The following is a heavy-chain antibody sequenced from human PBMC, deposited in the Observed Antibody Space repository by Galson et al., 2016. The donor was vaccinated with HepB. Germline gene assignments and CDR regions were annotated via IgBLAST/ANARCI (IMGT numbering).Heavy chain of an antibody. V-gene: IGHV3-23*01. CDR3: AKDRYARGWYGYYGLDV. Sequence: SLRLSCAASGFAFRNYAMVWVRQAPGRGLEWVSGISDSGSSTYYADSVKGRFTISRDNPKNTQYLQMSSLTTEDTAMYYCAKDRYARGWYGYYGLDVWGPGTTVTVSS. D-gene: IGHD6-19*01. J-gene: IGHJ6*02. CDR2: ISDSGSST. CDR1: GFAFRNYA.